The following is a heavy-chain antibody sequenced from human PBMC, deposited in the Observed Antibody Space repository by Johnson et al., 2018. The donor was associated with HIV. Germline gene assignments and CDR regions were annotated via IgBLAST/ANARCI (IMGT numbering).Heavy chain of an antibody. CDR1: GFTVSSNY. CDR3: AKSVVVVLVGDNDDAFDI. Sequence: VTLVESGGGLVQPGGSLRLSCAASGFTVSSNYMSWVRQAPGKGLEWVSVIYSGGSTYYADSVKGRFTISRDNSKNTLYLQMNNLTTEDTAVYYCAKSVVVVLVGDNDDAFDIWGQGTMVTVSS. CDR2: IYSGGST. D-gene: IGHD2-21*01. J-gene: IGHJ3*02. V-gene: IGHV3-66*01.